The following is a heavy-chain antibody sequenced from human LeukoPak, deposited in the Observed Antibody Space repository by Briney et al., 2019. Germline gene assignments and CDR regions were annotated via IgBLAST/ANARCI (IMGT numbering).Heavy chain of an antibody. V-gene: IGHV4-39*01. D-gene: IGHD2-2*01. CDR1: GGSTSSSSYY. J-gene: IGHJ4*02. CDR3: ARALQDIVVVPAAAFDY. CDR2: IYYSGST. Sequence: SETLSLTCTVSGGSTSSSSYYWGWIRQPPGKGLEWIGSIYYSGSTYYNPSLKSRVTISVDTSKNQFSLKLSSVTAADTAVYYCARALQDIVVVPAAAFDYWGQGTLVTVSS.